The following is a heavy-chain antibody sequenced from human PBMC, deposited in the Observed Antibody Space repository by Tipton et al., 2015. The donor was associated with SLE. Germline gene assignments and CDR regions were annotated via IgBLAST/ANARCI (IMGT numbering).Heavy chain of an antibody. Sequence: TPSLTCAVYGGSFSGYYWSWIRQSPGKGLEWIGEINHSGITTYNTSLKSRVTISVDTSKNQFSLKVMSVTAADTAVYYCAREARRTWRAFDVWGQGTLVTVSS. CDR2: INHSGIT. V-gene: IGHV4-34*01. J-gene: IGHJ3*01. CDR1: GGSFSGYY. CDR3: AREARRTWRAFDV.